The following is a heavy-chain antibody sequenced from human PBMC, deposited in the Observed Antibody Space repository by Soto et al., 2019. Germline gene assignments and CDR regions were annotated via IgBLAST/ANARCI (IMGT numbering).Heavy chain of an antibody. V-gene: IGHV1-69*02. CDR3: ARASPRSVPQMVCRYFDL. Sequence: QVQLVQSGAEVKKPGSSVKVSCKASGGTFSSYTISWVRQAPGQGLEWMGRIIPILGIANYAQKFQGRVTITADNSTTAAYMGLGSVRSEAAAVYYWARASPRSVPQMVCRYFDLWRRGTLVAVSS. CDR2: IIPILGIA. CDR1: GGTFSSYT. J-gene: IGHJ2*01. D-gene: IGHD3-3*01.